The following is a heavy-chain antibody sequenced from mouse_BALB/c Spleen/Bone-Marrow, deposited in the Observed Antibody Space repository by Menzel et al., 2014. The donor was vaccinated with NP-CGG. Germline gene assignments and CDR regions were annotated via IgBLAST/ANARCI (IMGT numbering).Heavy chain of an antibody. J-gene: IGHJ3*01. D-gene: IGHD2-4*01. CDR3: ARHAYYDQTEVSFVY. Sequence: EVMLVESGGGLVKSGGSLKLSCAASGFSFSNYGMSWVRQTPEKRLEWVATISGDGRYTFYSDSVKGRFTISRDNAKSNLYLQLSSLRSEDTALYYCARHAYYDQTEVSFVYWGQGTLVTVSA. V-gene: IGHV5-9-2*01. CDR1: GFSFSNYG. CDR2: ISGDGRYT.